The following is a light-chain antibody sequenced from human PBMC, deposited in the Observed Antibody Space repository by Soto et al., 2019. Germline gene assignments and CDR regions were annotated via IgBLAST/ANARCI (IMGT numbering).Light chain of an antibody. CDR3: QQSYSTLRLT. V-gene: IGKV1-39*01. Sequence: DIQMTQSPSSLSASVGDRVTITCRASQSISSYLNWYQQKPGKAPKLLIYAASSLQSGVPSRFSGSGSVTDFTLTISSLQPEDFATYSCQQSYSTLRLTFGGGTKVEIK. CDR1: QSISSY. J-gene: IGKJ4*01. CDR2: AAS.